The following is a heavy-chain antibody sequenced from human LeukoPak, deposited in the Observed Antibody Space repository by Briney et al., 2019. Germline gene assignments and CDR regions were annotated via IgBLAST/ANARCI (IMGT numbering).Heavy chain of an antibody. D-gene: IGHD2-8*01. V-gene: IGHV4-34*01. Sequence: SETLSLTYAVYGGSFSGYYWSWIRQPPGKGLEWIGEINHSGSTNYNPSLKSRVTISVDTSKNQFSLKLSSVTAADTAVYYCARGYCTNGVCLGWFDPWGQGTLVTVSS. CDR3: ARGYCTNGVCLGWFDP. CDR2: INHSGST. CDR1: GGSFSGYY. J-gene: IGHJ5*02.